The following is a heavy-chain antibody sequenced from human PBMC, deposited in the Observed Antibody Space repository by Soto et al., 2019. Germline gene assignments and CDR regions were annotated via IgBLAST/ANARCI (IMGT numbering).Heavy chain of an antibody. CDR1: DFILSDAW. V-gene: IGHV3-15*07. D-gene: IGHD3-22*01. J-gene: IGHJ4*02. CDR3: ASYRDSSGLRRYDY. CDR2: IKSKAHVGTT. Sequence: EVQLEESGGGLIKPGESLTLSCAASDFILSDAWIKLVRQAPGKGLEWVGSIKSKAHVGTTDYAAPLTGRFTILRDDSKNTLYLQMTSLQTEDTAMYYCASYRDSSGLRRYDYWGQGARVTVSS.